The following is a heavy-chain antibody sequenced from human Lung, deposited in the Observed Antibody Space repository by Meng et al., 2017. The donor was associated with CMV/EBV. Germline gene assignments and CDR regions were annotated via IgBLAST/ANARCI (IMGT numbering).Heavy chain of an antibody. CDR1: GFIFSNSA. Sequence: GGSLRLXCAASGFIFSNSALYWVRQAPGKGLESVAAISSDGTNKLHADSVEGRFTISRDNSKNTLYLQMRSLRAEDTAVYYCARDRVRRAEVVAGHPAYWXQGTXVTLVS. D-gene: IGHD6-19*01. CDR3: ARDRVRRAEVVAGHPAY. V-gene: IGHV3-30*04. CDR2: ISSDGTNK. J-gene: IGHJ4*02.